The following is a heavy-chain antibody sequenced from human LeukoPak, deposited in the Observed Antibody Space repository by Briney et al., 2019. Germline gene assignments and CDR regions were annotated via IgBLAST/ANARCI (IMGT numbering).Heavy chain of an antibody. CDR2: IYTSGSN. CDR1: GVSISSYY. CDR3: ARVHQQLVHLFDY. D-gene: IGHD6-13*01. Sequence: PSETLSLTCTVSGVSISSYYWSWIRQPTGKGLEWVGSIYTSGSNNYNPSLKSRVTMSVDTSKIQFSLKLSSVTAADTAVYYCARVHQQLVHLFDYWGQGTLVSVSS. J-gene: IGHJ4*02. V-gene: IGHV4-4*07.